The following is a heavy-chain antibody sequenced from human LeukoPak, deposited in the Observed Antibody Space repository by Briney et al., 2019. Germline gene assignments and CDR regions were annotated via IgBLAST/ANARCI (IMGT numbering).Heavy chain of an antibody. V-gene: IGHV5-51*01. CDR2: IYPGDSDT. CDR1: GYSFTSYW. D-gene: IGHD6-13*01. J-gene: IGHJ6*02. Sequence: GESLKISCKGSGYSFTSYWIGWVRQMPGKGLEWMGIIYPGDSDTRYSPSFQGQVTISADKSISTAYLQWSSLKASDTAMYYCARHNKGYGSSWYPVYYYGMDVWGQGTTVTVSS. CDR3: ARHNKGYGSSWYPVYYYGMDV.